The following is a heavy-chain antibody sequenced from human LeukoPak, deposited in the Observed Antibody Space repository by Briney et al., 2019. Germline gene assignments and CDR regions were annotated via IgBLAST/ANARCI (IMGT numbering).Heavy chain of an antibody. J-gene: IGHJ4*02. CDR3: ARDSYYYDSSGPDPER. Sequence: KPSETLSLTCTVSGYSISSGYYWGWIRQPPGKGLEWIGSIYQSGSTYYNPSLKSRVTISVDTSKNQFSLKLSSVTAADTAVYYCARDSYYYDSSGPDPERWGQGTLVTVSS. CDR1: GYSISSGYY. CDR2: IYQSGST. D-gene: IGHD3-22*01. V-gene: IGHV4-38-2*02.